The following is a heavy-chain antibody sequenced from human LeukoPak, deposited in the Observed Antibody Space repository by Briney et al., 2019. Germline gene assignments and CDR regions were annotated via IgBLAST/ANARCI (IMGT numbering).Heavy chain of an antibody. CDR2: LYSVGTI. CDR1: GFTVSGSY. D-gene: IGHD6-19*01. J-gene: IGHJ3*01. CDR3: ARLVVDSHAFDV. Sequence: PGGSLRLSCAASGFTVSGSYMSWIRQAPGKGLEWVSILYSVGTIYYADSVKGRFTISRGNSKNTLYLQMNSLRVEDAAVYYCARLVVDSHAFDVWGQGTMVTVSP. V-gene: IGHV3-53*01.